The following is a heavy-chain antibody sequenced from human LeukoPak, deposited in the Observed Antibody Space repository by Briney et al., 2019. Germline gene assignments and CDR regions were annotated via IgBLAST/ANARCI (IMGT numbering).Heavy chain of an antibody. V-gene: IGHV3-74*01. CDR1: GFTFTTNW. CDR3: ARGSYCSTTSCSLDSGWFDP. CDR2: INSVGSST. D-gene: IGHD2-2*01. Sequence: QPGGSLRLSCAASGFTFTTNWMHWVRQAPRKGLVWVSRINSVGSSTYYADFVKGRFTISRDNAKNTLYLQMNGLRAEDTAVYYCARGSYCSTTSCSLDSGWFDPWGQGTLVSVSS. J-gene: IGHJ5*02.